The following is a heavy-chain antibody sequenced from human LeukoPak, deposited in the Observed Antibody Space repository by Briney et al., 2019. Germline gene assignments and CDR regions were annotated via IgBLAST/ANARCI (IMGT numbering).Heavy chain of an antibody. CDR2: ISSSSSYI. CDR3: AKDDAWLRFGE. V-gene: IGHV3-21*04. J-gene: IGHJ4*02. Sequence: GGSLRLSCAASGFTFSSYSMNWVRQAPGKGLVWVSSISSSSSYIYYADSVKGRFTISRDNAKNTLYLEVISLTAEDTAVYYCAKDDAWLRFGEWSQGTLVTVSS. D-gene: IGHD3-10*01. CDR1: GFTFSSYS.